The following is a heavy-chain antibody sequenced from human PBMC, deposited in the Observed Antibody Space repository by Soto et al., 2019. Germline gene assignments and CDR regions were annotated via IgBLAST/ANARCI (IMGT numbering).Heavy chain of an antibody. CDR2: IYSDGTT. Sequence: PGGSLRLSCAASGFSVSSNYMSWVRQAPGKGLEWVSVIYSDGTTYYADSVKGRFTISRDNSKNTLYLQMNSLRAEDTAVYYCERGKGYYPYYYYDMDVWGQGTTVTVS. V-gene: IGHV3-66*01. CDR1: GFSVSSNY. CDR3: ERGKGYYPYYYYDMDV. D-gene: IGHD3-10*01. J-gene: IGHJ6*02.